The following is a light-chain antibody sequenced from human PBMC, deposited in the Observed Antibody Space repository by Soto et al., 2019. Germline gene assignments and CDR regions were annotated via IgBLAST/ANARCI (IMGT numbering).Light chain of an antibody. CDR1: SSNIGSNT. Sequence: QSVLIQPPSASGTPGQRVTISCSGSSSNIGSNTVNWYQQLPGTAPKLLIYSNNQRPPGVPDRFSGSKSGTSASLAISGLQSEDEADYYCAAWDDSLNGYVFGTGTEVTVL. CDR3: AAWDDSLNGYV. J-gene: IGLJ1*01. CDR2: SNN. V-gene: IGLV1-44*01.